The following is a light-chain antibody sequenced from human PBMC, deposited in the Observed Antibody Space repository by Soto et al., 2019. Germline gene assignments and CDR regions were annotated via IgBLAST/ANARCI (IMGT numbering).Light chain of an antibody. J-gene: IGKJ1*01. CDR3: QHYNSYSEA. CDR1: QGIRNE. V-gene: IGKV1-17*01. CDR2: AAS. Sequence: IQVTQSPSSLSASVGDRVTITCRASQGIRNELSWYQQKPGKAPKFLIFAASNLQSGVPSRFSGSGSGTEFTLTISSLQPDDFATYYCQHYNSYSEAFGQGTKVDIK.